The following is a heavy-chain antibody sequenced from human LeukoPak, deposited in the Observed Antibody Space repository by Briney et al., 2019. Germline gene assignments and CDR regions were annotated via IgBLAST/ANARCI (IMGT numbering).Heavy chain of an antibody. CDR1: GGSMSNYF. Sequence: SETLCLTCAVSGGSMSNYFCSWIRQRAGRGLEWIGRIHTSGSTNYNPSLKSRVTMSVDTAKNQFSLKLGSVSASDTAVYYCARDPEGHGNYFDYWGQGALVTVSS. CDR3: ARDPEGHGNYFDY. D-gene: IGHD1-14*01. J-gene: IGHJ4*02. CDR2: IHTSGST. V-gene: IGHV4-4*07.